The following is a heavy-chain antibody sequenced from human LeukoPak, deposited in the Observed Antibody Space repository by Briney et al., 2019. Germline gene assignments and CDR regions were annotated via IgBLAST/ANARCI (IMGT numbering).Heavy chain of an antibody. Sequence: GGSLRLSCAVSGFTYTAYAMHWVRQGPGKGLEWVSGISWNSGSIGYADFVKGRFTISRDNAKNSLYLQMNSLKPEDTALYYCIKDTCRGGSCEGGFDNWGQGTLVTVSS. J-gene: IGHJ4*02. CDR1: GFTYTAYA. CDR3: IKDTCRGGSCEGGFDN. CDR2: ISWNSGSI. V-gene: IGHV3-9*01. D-gene: IGHD2-15*01.